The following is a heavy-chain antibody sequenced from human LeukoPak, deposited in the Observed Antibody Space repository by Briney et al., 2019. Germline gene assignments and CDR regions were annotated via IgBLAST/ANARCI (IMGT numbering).Heavy chain of an antibody. V-gene: IGHV3-23*01. D-gene: IGHD6-19*01. CDR2: MSGSGGST. Sequence: PGGSLRLSCAASGFTFSNYAMSWVRQAPGNGLEWVSSMSGSGGSTYYADSVKGRFTISRDNSKNTLYLQMNNLRAEDTALYYCAKNQGQWLVPVDYWGQGTLVTVSS. CDR3: AKNQGQWLVPVDY. CDR1: GFTFSNYA. J-gene: IGHJ4*02.